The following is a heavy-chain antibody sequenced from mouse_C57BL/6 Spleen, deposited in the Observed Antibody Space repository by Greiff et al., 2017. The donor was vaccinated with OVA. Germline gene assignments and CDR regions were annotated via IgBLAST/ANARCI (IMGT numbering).Heavy chain of an antibody. CDR2: INPNNGGT. V-gene: IGHV1-26*01. D-gene: IGHD1-1*01. CDR3: VLFPWDY. J-gene: IGHJ2*01. Sequence: EVQLQQSGPELVKPGASVKISCKASGYTFTDYYMNWVKQSHGKSLEWIGDINPNNGGTSYNQKFKGKATLTVDKSSSTAYMELRSLTSEDSAVYYCVLFPWDYWGQGTTLTVSS. CDR1: GYTFTDYY.